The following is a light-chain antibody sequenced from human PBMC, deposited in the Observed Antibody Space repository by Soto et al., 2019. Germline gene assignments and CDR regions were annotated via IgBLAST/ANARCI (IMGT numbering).Light chain of an antibody. CDR1: QTIDNT. J-gene: IGKJ1*01. CDR2: DAS. V-gene: IGKV3-15*01. Sequence: EIVMTQSPATLSLSPGERATLSCRASQTIDNTLAWYQRKPGQAPRLLIYDASTRATGVPARFSGSGSGTDFTLTISSLQSEDFAVYYCQQYNNWPGTFGQGTKVDIK. CDR3: QQYNNWPGT.